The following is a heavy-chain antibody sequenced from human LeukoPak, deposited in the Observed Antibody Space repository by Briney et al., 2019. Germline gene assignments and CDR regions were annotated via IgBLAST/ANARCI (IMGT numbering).Heavy chain of an antibody. CDR1: GFTFSSYE. CDR3: AELGITMIGGV. CDR2: ISSSGSTI. D-gene: IGHD3-10*02. V-gene: IGHV3-48*03. J-gene: IGHJ6*04. Sequence: GSLRLSCAASGFTFSSYEMNWVRQAPGKGLEWVSYISSSGSTIYYADSVKGRFTISRDNAKNSLYLQMNSLRAEDTAVYYCAELGITMIGGVWGKGTTVTVSS.